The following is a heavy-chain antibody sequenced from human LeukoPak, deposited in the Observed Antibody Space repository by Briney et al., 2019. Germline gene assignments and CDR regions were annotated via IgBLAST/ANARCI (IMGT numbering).Heavy chain of an antibody. CDR1: GFTFGNYA. Sequence: PGGSLRLSCTASGFTFGNYAMSWVRQAPGKGLEWVGFIRSKAYGGTTEYAASVKGRFTISRDDSKSIAYLQMNSLKTEDTAVYYCTRSGLRFLEWFESAFDIWGQGTMVTVSS. CDR3: TRSGLRFLEWFESAFDI. D-gene: IGHD3-3*01. CDR2: IRSKAYGGTT. J-gene: IGHJ3*02. V-gene: IGHV3-49*04.